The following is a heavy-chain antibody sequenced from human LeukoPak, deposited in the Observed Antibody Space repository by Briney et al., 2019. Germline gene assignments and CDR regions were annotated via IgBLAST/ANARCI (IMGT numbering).Heavy chain of an antibody. CDR2: ISAYNGNT. CDR1: GYTFTYYG. Sequence: VASVKVSCKASGYTFTYYGITWVRQAPGRGLEWMGWISAYNGNTNYAQKIQGRVTMSTDTSTSTAYMELRSLRSDDTAVYYCAREVLEGWLSDTWFDPWGQGTLVTVSP. CDR3: AREVLEGWLSDTWFDP. J-gene: IGHJ5*02. V-gene: IGHV1-18*01. D-gene: IGHD5-24*01.